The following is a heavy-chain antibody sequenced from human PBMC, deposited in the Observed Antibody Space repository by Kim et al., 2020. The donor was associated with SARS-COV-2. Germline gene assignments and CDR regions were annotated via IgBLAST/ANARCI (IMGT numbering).Heavy chain of an antibody. J-gene: IGHJ5*02. V-gene: IGHV4-38-2*02. D-gene: IGHD6-19*01. Sequence: SETLSLTCTVSGYSISSGYYWGWIRQPPGKGLEWIGSIYHSGSTYYNPSLKSRVTISVDTSKNQFSLKLSSVTAADTAVYYCARGQSEFDPWGQGNLVTVSS. CDR1: GYSISSGYY. CDR3: ARGQSEFDP. CDR2: IYHSGST.